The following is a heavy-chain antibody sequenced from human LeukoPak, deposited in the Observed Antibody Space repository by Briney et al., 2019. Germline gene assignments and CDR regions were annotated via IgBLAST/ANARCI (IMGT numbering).Heavy chain of an antibody. CDR1: GGSISSSSYY. CDR2: IYYSGST. V-gene: IGHV4-39*07. J-gene: IGHJ5*02. Sequence: SETLSLTCTVSGGSISSSSYYWGWIRQPPGKGLERIGSIYYSGSTYYNPSLKSRVTISVDTSKNQFSLKLSSVTAADTAVYYCARGGIPNWYSSSPKNWFDPWGQGTLVTVSS. CDR3: ARGGIPNWYSSSPKNWFDP. D-gene: IGHD6-13*01.